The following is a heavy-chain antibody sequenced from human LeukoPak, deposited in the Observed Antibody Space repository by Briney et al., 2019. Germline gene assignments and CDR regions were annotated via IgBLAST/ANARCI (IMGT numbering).Heavy chain of an antibody. CDR3: GRGRVDTQPLLAN. J-gene: IGHJ4*02. V-gene: IGHV1-46*01. D-gene: IGHD5-18*01. CDR2: INPSAVST. CDR1: GFTFTTFY. Sequence: ASVNTSCKASGFTFTTFYMHWVRQAPGQRLKWMAVINPSAVSTTYAQNFKGRVTMTRDTSTRTVYMELRSLRSEDTAVYYCGRGRVDTQPLLANWGQGTLVTVSS.